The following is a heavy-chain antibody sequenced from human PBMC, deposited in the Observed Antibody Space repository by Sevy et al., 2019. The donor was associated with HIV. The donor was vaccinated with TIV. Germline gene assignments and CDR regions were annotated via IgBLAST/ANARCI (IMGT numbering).Heavy chain of an antibody. CDR2: ISGSGGST. D-gene: IGHD4-17*01. J-gene: IGHJ4*02. Sequence: GGSLRLSCAASGFTFSSYAMSWIRQAPGKGLEWVSAISGSGGSTYYADSVKGRFTISRDNSKNTLYLQMNSLRAEDTAVYYCAKAAWDYGGNFDYWGQRTLVTVSS. V-gene: IGHV3-23*01. CDR3: AKAAWDYGGNFDY. CDR1: GFTFSSYA.